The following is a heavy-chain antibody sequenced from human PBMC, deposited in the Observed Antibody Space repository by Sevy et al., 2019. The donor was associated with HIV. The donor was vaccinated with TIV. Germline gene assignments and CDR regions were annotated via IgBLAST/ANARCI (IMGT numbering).Heavy chain of an antibody. J-gene: IGHJ4*02. V-gene: IGHV5-51*01. CDR3: AGQGTYYYGSGSYGGYDY. Sequence: ESLKISCKGSGYSFTSYWIGWVRQMPGKGLEWMGIIYPGDSDTRYSPSFQGQVTISADKSISTAYLQWSSLKASDTAMYYCAGQGTYYYGSGSYGGYDYWGQGTLVTVSS. CDR2: IYPGDSDT. CDR1: GYSFTSYW. D-gene: IGHD3-10*01.